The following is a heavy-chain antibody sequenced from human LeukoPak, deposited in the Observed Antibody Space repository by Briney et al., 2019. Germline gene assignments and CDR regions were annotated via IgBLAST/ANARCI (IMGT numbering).Heavy chain of an antibody. CDR2: ISGSGGST. D-gene: IGHD6-6*01. Sequence: PGGSLRLSCAASGFTFSSYAMSWVRQAPGKGLEWVSAISGSGGSTYYADSVKGRFTISRDNSKNTLYLQMNSLRAEDTAVYYCAKDQGEWQLVRGYFQHWGQGTLVTVSS. V-gene: IGHV3-23*01. CDR1: GFTFSSYA. CDR3: AKDQGEWQLVRGYFQH. J-gene: IGHJ1*01.